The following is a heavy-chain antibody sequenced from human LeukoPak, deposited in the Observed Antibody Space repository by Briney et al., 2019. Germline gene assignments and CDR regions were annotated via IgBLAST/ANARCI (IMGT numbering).Heavy chain of an antibody. CDR2: IYYTGST. Sequence: SETLSLTCTVSGHSISSYYWNWIRQPPGKGLEWIGYIYYTGSTNCNPSLKSRVTMSVDTSKNQFSLKLNSVTAADTAVYYCARGLRSSSWFFDYWGQGTLDTVSS. CDR1: GHSISSYY. CDR3: ARGLRSSSWFFDY. D-gene: IGHD6-13*01. V-gene: IGHV4-59*01. J-gene: IGHJ4*02.